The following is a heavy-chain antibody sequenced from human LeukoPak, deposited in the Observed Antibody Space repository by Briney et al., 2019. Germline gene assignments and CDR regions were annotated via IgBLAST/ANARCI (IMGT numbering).Heavy chain of an antibody. CDR1: GFTFSSYG. Sequence: PGGSLRLSCAASGFTFSSYGMSWVRQAPGKGLEWVSGISGNGRSTNYADSVKGRFTISRDNSKNTLYLQMNSLTAEGTAVYYCAKKGISATPDDAFDFWGQGTMVTVSS. D-gene: IGHD2-15*01. V-gene: IGHV3-23*01. CDR2: ISGNGRST. CDR3: AKKGISATPDDAFDF. J-gene: IGHJ3*01.